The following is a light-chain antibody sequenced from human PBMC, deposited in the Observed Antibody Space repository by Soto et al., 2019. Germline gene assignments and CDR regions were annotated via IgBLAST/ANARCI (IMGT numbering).Light chain of an antibody. CDR3: QHYDSLPIT. V-gene: IGKV3-20*01. CDR1: QTLSPNY. CDR2: GSS. Sequence: DIVLTQSPGTLSLSPGERATLSCRASQTLSPNYLAWCQQKPGHPPRLLIYGSSKRATGIPDRFSGSGSGTDFTLTISRLEPDDFAVFYCQHYDSLPITFGQGTRLEIK. J-gene: IGKJ5*01.